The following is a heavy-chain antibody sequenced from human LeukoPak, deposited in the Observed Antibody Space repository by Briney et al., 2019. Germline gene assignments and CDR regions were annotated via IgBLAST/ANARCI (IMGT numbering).Heavy chain of an antibody. CDR1: GFSFSGYW. J-gene: IGHJ4*02. CDR2: INGDSSKI. D-gene: IGHD6-13*01. V-gene: IGHV3-7*01. Sequence: GGSLRLSCVGSGFSFSGYWMSWVRQAPGKGLEWVANINGDSSKIQSVDSVKGRFIISRDNAKNSLYLQMNSLRVDDTAVYYCTRIGYSSSSFDYWGQGTLVTVSS. CDR3: TRIGYSSSSFDY.